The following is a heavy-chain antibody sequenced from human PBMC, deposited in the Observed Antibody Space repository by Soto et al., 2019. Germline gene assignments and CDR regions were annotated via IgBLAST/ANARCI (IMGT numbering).Heavy chain of an antibody. CDR1: GLTFSSYW. CDR3: VRGLDGDN. J-gene: IGHJ4*02. CDR2: IDSDGSRT. V-gene: IGHV3-74*01. Sequence: EVQLVESGGDLVQPGGSLRLSCAVSGLTFSSYWMHWVRQAPGKGLEWVSRIDSDGSRTNYADSVKGRFTISRDNAKNTLYLQMNSLRADDTAVYDCVRGLDGDNWGQGTLVIVSS.